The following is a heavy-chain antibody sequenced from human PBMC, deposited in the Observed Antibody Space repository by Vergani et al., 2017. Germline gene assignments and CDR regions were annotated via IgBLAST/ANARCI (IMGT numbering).Heavy chain of an antibody. D-gene: IGHD3-22*01. CDR2: TYFMSKWYN. CDR3: AREYISLTVEGANYMDI. V-gene: IGHV6-1*01. CDR1: GDRVSNKSAG. J-gene: IGHJ6*03. Sequence: QVQLHQSGPGLVKLSQTLSLTCAISGDRVSNKSAGWNWIRQSPSRGLEWLGRTYFMSKWYNDYAASVKSRMTINSDTSKNLFSLQLQSVTPEDTAVYYCAREYISLTVEGANYMDIWGKGTTVTVSS.